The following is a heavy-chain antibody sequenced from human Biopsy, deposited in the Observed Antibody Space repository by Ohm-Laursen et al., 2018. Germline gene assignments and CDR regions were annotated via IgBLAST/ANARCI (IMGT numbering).Heavy chain of an antibody. CDR2: IRSTGGTT. J-gene: IGHJ6*02. CDR3: TKADDSGSPEGYYYYFSGMDV. D-gene: IGHD3-3*01. Sequence: GSLRLSCTASGFTFSSYAMSWVRQAPGKGLEWVSAIRSTGGTTYYANSVKGRFTISRDNSKNILFLQMNNLRAEDTAIYYCTKADDSGSPEGYYYYFSGMDVWGQGTRVTVSS. CDR1: GFTFSSYA. V-gene: IGHV3-23*01.